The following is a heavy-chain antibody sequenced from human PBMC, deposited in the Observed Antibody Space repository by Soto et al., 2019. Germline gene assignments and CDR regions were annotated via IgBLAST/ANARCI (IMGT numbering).Heavy chain of an antibody. J-gene: IGHJ4*02. CDR1: GATFSSYA. CDR3: ARDKVAYYAHLVY. V-gene: IGHV1-69*06. Sequence: QVLLVQSGAEVKKPGSSVKVSCKLSGATFSSYAMSWVRQAPGQGLEWIGGIIPFFGTPNYAQKFQGRVTITADTSTATSYTELSSLRSDDTAVDYCARDKVAYYAHLVYWGQGTLVSVSS. D-gene: IGHD3-16*01. CDR2: IIPFFGTP.